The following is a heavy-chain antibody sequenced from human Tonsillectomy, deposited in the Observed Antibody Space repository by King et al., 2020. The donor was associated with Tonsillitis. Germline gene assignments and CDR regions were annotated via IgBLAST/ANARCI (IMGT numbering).Heavy chain of an antibody. Sequence: VQLVESGAEVKKPGASVQVSCKASGYTFTGYYIQWVRQAPGQELEWMGWINPDSGGTNYAQKFQGRVTMTGDTSITTAYMDLSRLTSDDTAVYYCARSGGIAVAGFDYWGQGTLVTVSA. V-gene: IGHV1-2*02. CDR3: ARSGGIAVAGFDY. D-gene: IGHD6-19*01. CDR2: INPDSGGT. CDR1: GYTFTGYY. J-gene: IGHJ4*02.